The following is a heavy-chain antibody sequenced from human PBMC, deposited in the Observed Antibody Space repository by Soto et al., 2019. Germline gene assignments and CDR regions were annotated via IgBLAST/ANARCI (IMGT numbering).Heavy chain of an antibody. CDR1: GYSFTSYW. CDR2: IDPSDFYT. D-gene: IGHD1-26*01. Sequence: GESLKISCKGSGYSFTSYWISWVRQMPGKGLEWMGRIDPSDFYTRYSPSFQGQVTISADKSISTAYLQWSSLKASDTAMYYCARHPLSGSYIDYWGQGTLVTVSS. CDR3: ARHPLSGSYIDY. J-gene: IGHJ4*02. V-gene: IGHV5-10-1*04.